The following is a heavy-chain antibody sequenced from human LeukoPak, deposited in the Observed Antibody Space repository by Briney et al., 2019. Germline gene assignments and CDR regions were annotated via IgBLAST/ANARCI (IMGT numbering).Heavy chain of an antibody. D-gene: IGHD1-14*01. Sequence: SETLSLTCTVSGGSISSYYWSWIRQPAGKGLEWIGRIYTSGGTNYNPSLKSRVTMSVDTSKNQFSLKLSSVTAADTAVYYCAREGNPYYYYYMDVWGKGTTVTVSS. CDR1: GGSISSYY. CDR3: AREGNPYYYYYMDV. V-gene: IGHV4-4*07. CDR2: IYTSGGT. J-gene: IGHJ6*03.